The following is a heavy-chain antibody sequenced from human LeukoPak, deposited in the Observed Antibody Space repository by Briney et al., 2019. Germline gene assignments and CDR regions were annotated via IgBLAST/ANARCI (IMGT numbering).Heavy chain of an antibody. CDR3: ARVGGSGSYSYYYYGMDV. CDR1: GFTFSSYW. CDR2: IKQDGSEK. V-gene: IGHV3-7*01. J-gene: IGHJ6*02. Sequence: GGSLRLSCAASGFTFSSYWMSWVRQAPGKGLEWVANIKQDGSEKYYVDSVKGRFTISRDNAKNSLYLQMNSLRAEDTAVYYCARVGGSGSYSYYYYGMDVWGQGTTVTVSS. D-gene: IGHD3-10*01.